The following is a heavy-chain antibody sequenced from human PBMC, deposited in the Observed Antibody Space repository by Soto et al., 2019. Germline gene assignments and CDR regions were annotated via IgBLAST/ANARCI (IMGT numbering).Heavy chain of an antibody. V-gene: IGHV1-18*01. CDR2: ISAYNGNT. CDR1: GYTFTNFG. J-gene: IGHJ4*02. CDR3: ERGGTQIDY. Sequence: QVQLVQSGAEVKKPGASVKVSCKASGYTFTNFGISWVRQAPGQGLEWMGWISAYNGNTNYEQNCQGRGTMNRDTSTSTTYRELRSMRYKDTAVYYYERGGTQIDYWGQGTRVTVSS. D-gene: IGHD3-16*01.